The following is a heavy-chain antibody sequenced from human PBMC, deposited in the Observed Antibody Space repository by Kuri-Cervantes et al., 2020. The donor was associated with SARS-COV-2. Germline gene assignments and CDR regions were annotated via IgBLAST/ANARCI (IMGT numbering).Heavy chain of an antibody. CDR2: ISGSGVST. CDR1: GFTFSSYA. J-gene: IGHJ4*02. Sequence: GGSLRLSCAASGFTFSSYAMSWVRQAPGKGLEWVSAISGSGVSTYYADSVKGRFTISRDNSKNTLYLQMNSLRAEDTAVYYCARDGPNPGIAVAGAGFDYWGQGTLVTVSS. D-gene: IGHD6-19*01. CDR3: ARDGPNPGIAVAGAGFDY. V-gene: IGHV3-23*01.